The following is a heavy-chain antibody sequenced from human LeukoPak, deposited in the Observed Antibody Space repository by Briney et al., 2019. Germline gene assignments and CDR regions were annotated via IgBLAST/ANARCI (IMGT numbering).Heavy chain of an antibody. Sequence: ASVTVSFTSSGYTFADYFLHWVRLAPAQGLEWMGRINANSGVTEYEQKFQGRVTMTRDTSISTAYVEVNWLISDDTAIYYCARDVSSTPNWEFDYWGQGTLVTVSS. V-gene: IGHV1-2*06. D-gene: IGHD1-26*01. CDR3: ARDVSSTPNWEFDY. CDR1: GYTFADYF. J-gene: IGHJ4*02. CDR2: INANSGVT.